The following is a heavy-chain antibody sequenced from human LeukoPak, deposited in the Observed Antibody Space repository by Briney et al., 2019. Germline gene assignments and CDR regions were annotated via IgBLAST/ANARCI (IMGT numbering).Heavy chain of an antibody. CDR2: LYSDGNT. J-gene: IGHJ4*02. CDR1: GFTVITND. CDR3: ARGVEPLATNTLAY. V-gene: IGHV3-53*01. Sequence: GRPLRLSCAASGFTVITNDMTWVRQAPGKGLEWVSVLYSDGNTKYADSVQGRFTISRDNSKNTLYLEMNSLSPDDTAVYYCARGVEPLATNTLAYWGQGTLDSFSS. D-gene: IGHD1-14*01.